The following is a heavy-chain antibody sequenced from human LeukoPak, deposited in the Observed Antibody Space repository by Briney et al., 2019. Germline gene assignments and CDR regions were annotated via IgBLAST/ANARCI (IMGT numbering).Heavy chain of an antibody. Sequence: GGSLRLSCAVSGFTFSSRAMSWFRQAPGKGLEWVSTIGRGGGDTYYADSVKGRFTISKDSSKTSLQMSSLRAEDTALYYCASRIPMIVANNWGQGTLVTVSS. J-gene: IGHJ4*02. CDR2: IGRGGGDT. D-gene: IGHD3-22*01. CDR3: ASRIPMIVANN. V-gene: IGHV3-23*01. CDR1: GFTFSSRA.